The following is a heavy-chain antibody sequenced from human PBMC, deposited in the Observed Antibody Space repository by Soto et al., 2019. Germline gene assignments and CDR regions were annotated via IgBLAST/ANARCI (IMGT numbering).Heavy chain of an antibody. CDR1: GYTFTSYG. CDR3: ARRDLRSYEPHAFDV. V-gene: IGHV1-18*04. D-gene: IGHD3-22*01. CDR2: ISAYNDNA. Sequence: QVQLVQSGAEVKKPGASVKVSCKASGYTFTSYGISWVRQAPGQGLEWMGWISAYNDNAHYAQKLQGRVTMTTDTSTSTAYMELRSLRSDDTAVYYCARRDLRSYEPHAFDVWGQGTMVTVSS. J-gene: IGHJ3*01.